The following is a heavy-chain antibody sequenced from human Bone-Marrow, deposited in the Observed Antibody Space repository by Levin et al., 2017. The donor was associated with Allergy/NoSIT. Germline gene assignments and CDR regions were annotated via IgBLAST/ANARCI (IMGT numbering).Heavy chain of an antibody. CDR3: AKDEGRYCASTSCYGTVDY. Sequence: AGGSLRLSCAASGFILDDYAMHWVRQAPGKGLEWVSLISWDGGSTYYADSVKGRFTISRDNSKNSMYLQLNSLRPEDTALYYCAKDEGRYCASTSCYGTVDYWGQGTLVTVSS. J-gene: IGHJ4*02. CDR2: ISWDGGST. D-gene: IGHD2-2*01. V-gene: IGHV3-43D*04. CDR1: GFILDDYA.